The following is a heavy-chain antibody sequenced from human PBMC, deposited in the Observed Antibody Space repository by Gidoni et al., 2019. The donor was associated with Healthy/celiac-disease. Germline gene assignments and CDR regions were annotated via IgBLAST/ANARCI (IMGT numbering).Heavy chain of an antibody. D-gene: IGHD3-22*01. V-gene: IGHV1-69*01. CDR1: GGTSRTCA. CDR2: IIPIFGTA. J-gene: IGHJ5*02. CDR3: ARAYYYDSSGYYYWFDP. Sequence: QVQLVQSGAEVKKSGSSVKVSCKASGGTSRTCAISWVLQAPGQGLAWMGGIIPIFGTANYAQKFQGRVTITADETTSTAYMELSSLRSEDTAVYYCARAYYYDSSGYYYWFDPWGQGTLVTVSS.